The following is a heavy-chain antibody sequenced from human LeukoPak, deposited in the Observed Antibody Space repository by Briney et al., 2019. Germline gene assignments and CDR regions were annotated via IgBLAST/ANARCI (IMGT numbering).Heavy chain of an antibody. CDR2: IYYSGST. CDR3: ARGLYGGLLRY. D-gene: IGHD2/OR15-2a*01. V-gene: IGHV4-59*08. CDR1: GGSISSYY. Sequence: PSETLSLTCTVSGGSISSYYWSWIRQPPGKGLEWIGYIYYSGSTYYNPSLKSRVTISVDTSKNQFSLKLSSVTAADTAVYYCARGLYGGLLRYWGQGTLVTVSS. J-gene: IGHJ4*02.